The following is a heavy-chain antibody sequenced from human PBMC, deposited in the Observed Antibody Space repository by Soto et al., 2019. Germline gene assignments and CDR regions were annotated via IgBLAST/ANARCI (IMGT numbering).Heavy chain of an antibody. V-gene: IGHV1-2*04. CDR3: ARGGIVVVPDPRLFDY. J-gene: IGHJ4*02. CDR1: GYTFTGYY. D-gene: IGHD2-2*01. CDR2: INPNSGGT. Sequence: ASVKVSCKASGYTFTGYYMHWVRQAPGQGLEWMGWINPNSGGTNYAQKFQGWVTMTRDTSISTAYMELSRLRSDDTAVYYCARGGIVVVPDPRLFDYWGQGTLVTVSS.